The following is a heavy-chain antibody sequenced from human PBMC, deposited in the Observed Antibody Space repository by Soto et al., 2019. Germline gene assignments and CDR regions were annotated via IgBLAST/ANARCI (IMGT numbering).Heavy chain of an antibody. CDR3: ARGRYGDY. CDR1: GYGFTTYG. CDR2: ISAHNGNT. J-gene: IGHJ4*02. Sequence: QVHLVQSGAEVKKPGASVKFSCKGSGYGFTTYGITWVRQAPGQGLEWMAWISAHNGNTTYAQKLQGRVTVTRDTSTSTAYMELRSLRSDDTGVYSCARGRYGDYWGQGAVVTVSS. V-gene: IGHV1-18*01. D-gene: IGHD1-1*01.